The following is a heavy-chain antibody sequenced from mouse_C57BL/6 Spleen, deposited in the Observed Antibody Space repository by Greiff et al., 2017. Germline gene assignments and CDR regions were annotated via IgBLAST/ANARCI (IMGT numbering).Heavy chain of an antibody. Sequence: QVQLQQSGPELVKPGASVKISCKASGYAFSSSWMNWVKQRPGKGLEWIGRIYPGDGDTNYNGKFKGKATLTADKSSSTAYMQLSSLTSEDSAVYFCAREGAYFDYWGQGTTRTVSS. CDR3: AREGAYFDY. J-gene: IGHJ2*01. CDR2: IYPGDGDT. CDR1: GYAFSSSW. V-gene: IGHV1-82*01.